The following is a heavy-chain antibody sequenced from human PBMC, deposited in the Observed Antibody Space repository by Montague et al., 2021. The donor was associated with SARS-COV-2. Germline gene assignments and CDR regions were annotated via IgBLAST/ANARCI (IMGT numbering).Heavy chain of an antibody. CDR2: IYYSGTT. CDR3: ARGPHYDILTSYYKDGMDV. J-gene: IGHJ6*02. CDR1: GGSITRNYY. D-gene: IGHD3-9*01. Sequence: SETLSLTCTVSGGSITRNYYWGWIRQPPGKGLEWVGNIYYSGTTFINPSLESRVTISVDASKNQFSLNLTSVTAADTAVYYCARGPHYDILTSYYKDGMDVWGQGTTVTVSS. V-gene: IGHV4-39*01.